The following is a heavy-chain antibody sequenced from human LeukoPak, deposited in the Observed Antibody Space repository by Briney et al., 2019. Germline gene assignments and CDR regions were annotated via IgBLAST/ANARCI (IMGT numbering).Heavy chain of an antibody. V-gene: IGHV4-34*01. CDR3: ARGTTGTTDGYFDY. CDR1: GGSFSGYY. CDR2: INHSGST. D-gene: IGHD1-1*01. Sequence: PSETLSLTCAVYGGSFSGYYWSWIRQPPGKGLEWIGEINHSGSTNYNPSLKRRVTISVDTSKNQFSLKLSSVTAADTAVYYCARGTTGTTDGYFDYWGQGTLVTVSS. J-gene: IGHJ4*02.